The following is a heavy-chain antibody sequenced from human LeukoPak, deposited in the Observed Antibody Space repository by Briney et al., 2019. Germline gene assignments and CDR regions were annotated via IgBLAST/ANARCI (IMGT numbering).Heavy chain of an antibody. D-gene: IGHD3-3*01. Sequence: ASVKVSCKASGYTFTSYGISWVRQAPGQGLEWMGWISAYNGNTNYAQKLQGRVTMTTDTSTSTAYMELRSLRSDDTAVYYCARSITIFGVVIPLHNWFDPWGQGTLVTVSS. V-gene: IGHV1-18*01. J-gene: IGHJ5*02. CDR3: ARSITIFGVVIPLHNWFDP. CDR1: GYTFTSYG. CDR2: ISAYNGNT.